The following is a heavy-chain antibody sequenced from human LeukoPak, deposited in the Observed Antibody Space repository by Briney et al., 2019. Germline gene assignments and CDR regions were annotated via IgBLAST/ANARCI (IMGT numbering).Heavy chain of an antibody. CDR1: GDSISSDSYY. D-gene: IGHD6-25*01. CDR3: ARGRSGYPMDV. J-gene: IGHJ6*02. Sequence: SETLSLTCTVSGDSISSDSYYYWNWIRQHPGKGLEWIGYIYYSGSTQYKPSLKSRVTISVDTSKNQFSLKLTSVSAADTAVYYCARGRSGYPMDVWGQGTTVSVSS. CDR2: IYYSGST. V-gene: IGHV4-31*03.